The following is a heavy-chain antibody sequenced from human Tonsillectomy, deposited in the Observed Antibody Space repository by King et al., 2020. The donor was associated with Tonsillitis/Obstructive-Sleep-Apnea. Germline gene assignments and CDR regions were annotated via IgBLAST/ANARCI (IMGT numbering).Heavy chain of an antibody. CDR3: ARDSGYYDFWSGYFYYYYYMDV. J-gene: IGHJ6*03. V-gene: IGHV3-7*01. D-gene: IGHD3-3*01. Sequence: VQLVESGGGLVQPGGSLRLSCAASGFTFSSYWMSWVRQAPGKGLEWVANIKQDGSEKYYVDSVKGRFTISRDNAKNSLYLQMNSLRAEDTAVYYWARDSGYYDFWSGYFYYYYYMDVWGKGTTVTVSS. CDR2: IKQDGSEK. CDR1: GFTFSSYW.